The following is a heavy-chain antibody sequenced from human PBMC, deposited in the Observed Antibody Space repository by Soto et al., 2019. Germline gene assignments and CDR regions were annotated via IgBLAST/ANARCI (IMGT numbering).Heavy chain of an antibody. V-gene: IGHV3-48*01. D-gene: IGHD1-20*01. CDR3: ARSNWNQPFDY. J-gene: IGHJ4*02. Sequence: GGSLRLSCAASGFTFSSYSMNWVRQAPGKGLEWVSYISSSSSTIYYADSVKGRFTISRDNAKNSLYLQMNSLRAEDTAVYYCARSNWNQPFDYWGQGTLVTVSS. CDR1: GFTFSSYS. CDR2: ISSSSSTI.